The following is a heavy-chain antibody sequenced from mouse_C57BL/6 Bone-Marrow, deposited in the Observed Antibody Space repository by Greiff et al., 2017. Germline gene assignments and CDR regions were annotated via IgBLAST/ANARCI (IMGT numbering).Heavy chain of an antibody. V-gene: IGHV1-59*01. J-gene: IGHJ2*01. D-gene: IGHD1-1*01. CDR3: ARSAHYYGSSVFYFDY. Sequence: QVQLQQPGAELVRPGTSVKLSCKASGYTFTSYWMHWVKQRPGQGLEWIGVIDPSDSYTNYNQKFKGKATLTVDTSSSTAYMQLSSLTSEDSAVYYCARSAHYYGSSVFYFDYWGQGTTLTVSS. CDR2: IDPSDSYT. CDR1: GYTFTSYW.